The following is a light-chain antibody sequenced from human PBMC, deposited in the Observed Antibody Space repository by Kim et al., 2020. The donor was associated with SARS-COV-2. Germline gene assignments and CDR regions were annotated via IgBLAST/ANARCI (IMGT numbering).Light chain of an antibody. CDR1: QNIDTY. CDR2: DAS. V-gene: IGKV3-11*01. Sequence: PGERATLAGRGSQNIDTYLAWYQQRPGQAPRLLGYDASNRATGVPDRCSGSGSGTDFTLTISSLEPEDFSIYYCQQRNSWPPAVTCGGGTKVDIK. CDR3: QQRNSWPPAVT. J-gene: IGKJ4*01.